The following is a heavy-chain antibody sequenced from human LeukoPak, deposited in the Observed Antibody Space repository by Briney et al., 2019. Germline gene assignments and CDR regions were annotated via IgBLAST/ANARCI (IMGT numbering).Heavy chain of an antibody. J-gene: IGHJ4*02. Sequence: SETLSLTCTVSGGSISSYYWSWIRQPPGKGLEWIGYIYYSGSTNYNPSLKSRVTISVGTSKNQFSLKLSSVTAADTAVYYCAGNEGVTYPGGFDYWGQGTLVTVSS. V-gene: IGHV4-59*08. CDR3: AGNEGVTYPGGFDY. CDR2: IYYSGST. CDR1: GGSISSYY. D-gene: IGHD2-21*02.